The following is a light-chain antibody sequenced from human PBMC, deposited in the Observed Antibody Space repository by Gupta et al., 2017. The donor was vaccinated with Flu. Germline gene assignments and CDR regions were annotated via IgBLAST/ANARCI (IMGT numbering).Light chain of an antibody. J-gene: IGLJ3*02. CDR1: SGSIAINY. V-gene: IGLV6-57*01. CDR2: EDK. Sequence: NFMLPQPHSVSSSPGKTVTISSPRNSGSIAINYVQWYQQRPGSSPSTVIYEDKQRPSGVPDRFSGSIDISSNSAYLTITGLKTEDEADYYCQSYDSSNQVFGGGTKLTVL. CDR3: QSYDSSNQV.